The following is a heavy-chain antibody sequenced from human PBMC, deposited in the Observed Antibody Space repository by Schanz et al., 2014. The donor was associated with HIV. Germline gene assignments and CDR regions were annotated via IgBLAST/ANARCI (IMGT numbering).Heavy chain of an antibody. D-gene: IGHD3-9*01. V-gene: IGHV1-2*02. Sequence: VQLVQSGAEVKEPGASVKVSCKASGYTFIDYYVHWVRQAPGQGLEWMGWINPANGVTKYAQKFRDRVTLTRDTSISTLYMELTSLRSDDTAVYYCVRHVNILKTDFWGQGTLVTVSS. J-gene: IGHJ4*02. CDR2: INPANGVT. CDR3: VRHVNILKTDF. CDR1: GYTFIDYY.